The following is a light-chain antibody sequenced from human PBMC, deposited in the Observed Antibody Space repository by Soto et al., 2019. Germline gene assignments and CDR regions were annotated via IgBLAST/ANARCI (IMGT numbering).Light chain of an antibody. V-gene: IGKV3-20*01. CDR1: QSVSSSY. CDR3: QQYGSSPRT. J-gene: IGKJ1*01. CDR2: GAS. Sequence: EIVLTQSPGTLSLSPCERATLSCSASQSVSSSYLAWYQQKPGQAPRLLIYGASSRATGIPDRFSGSGSGTDFTLTISRLEPEDFAVYYCQQYGSSPRTFGQGTKV.